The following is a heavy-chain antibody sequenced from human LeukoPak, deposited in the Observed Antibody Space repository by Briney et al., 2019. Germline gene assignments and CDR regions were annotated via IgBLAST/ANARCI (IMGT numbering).Heavy chain of an antibody. CDR1: GFTFNTYW. J-gene: IGHJ4*02. Sequence: TGGSLRLSCAASGFTFNTYWMTWVRQAPGKGLEWVANIKQDGSDKYYVDSVKGRFTISRDNAKNSLYLQMDSPRAEDTAVYYCARGRVMEYWGQGILVTVSS. V-gene: IGHV3-7*05. CDR3: ARGRVMEY. D-gene: IGHD3-16*01. CDR2: IKQDGSDK.